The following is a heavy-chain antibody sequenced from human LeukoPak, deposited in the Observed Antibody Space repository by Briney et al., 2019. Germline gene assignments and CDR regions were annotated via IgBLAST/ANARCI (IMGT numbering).Heavy chain of an antibody. CDR3: ARVRYYCSSTSCYPI. D-gene: IGHD2-2*01. Sequence: GASVNVSCKASGYTFTGYYMHWVRQAPGQGLEWMGRINPNSGGTNYAQKFQGRVTMTRDTSISTAYMELSRLRSDDTAVYYCARVRYYCSSTSCYPIWGQGTLVTVSS. CDR1: GYTFTGYY. CDR2: INPNSGGT. J-gene: IGHJ4*02. V-gene: IGHV1-2*06.